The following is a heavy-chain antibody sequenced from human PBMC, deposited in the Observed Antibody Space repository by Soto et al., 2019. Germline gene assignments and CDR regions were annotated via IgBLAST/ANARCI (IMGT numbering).Heavy chain of an antibody. J-gene: IGHJ6*02. D-gene: IGHD2-15*01. Sequence: SQTLSLTFPISGDSVSSNSAAWNWIRQSPSRGLEWLGRTYYRSRWYSDYAVSVRSRIDINADTSKNQVSLQLNSVTPEDTAVYYCARSEEDSDYYYYGMDVWGQGTTVTVSS. CDR2: TYYRSRWYS. V-gene: IGHV6-1*01. CDR3: ARSEEDSDYYYYGMDV. CDR1: GDSVSSNSAA.